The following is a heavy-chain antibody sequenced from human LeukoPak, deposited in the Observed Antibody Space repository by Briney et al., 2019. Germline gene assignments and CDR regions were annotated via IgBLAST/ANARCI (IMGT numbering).Heavy chain of an antibody. CDR3: AKEVEGYQLLSRKYYYYYMDV. Sequence: GGSLRLSCAASGFTVSSNYMSWVRQAPGKGLEWVSVIYSGGSTYYADSVKGRFTISRDNSKNTLYLQMNSLRADDTAVYYCAKEVEGYQLLSRKYYYYYMDVWGKGTTVTISS. CDR2: IYSGGST. J-gene: IGHJ6*03. CDR1: GFTVSSNY. D-gene: IGHD2-2*01. V-gene: IGHV3-66*02.